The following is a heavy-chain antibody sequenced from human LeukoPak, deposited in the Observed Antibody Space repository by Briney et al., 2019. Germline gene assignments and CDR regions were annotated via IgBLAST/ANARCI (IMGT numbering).Heavy chain of an antibody. D-gene: IGHD1-14*01. V-gene: IGHV3-23*01. Sequence: GGSLRLSCAASGFAFSSYDLSWVRQTPGKGLECVSAISRGVGSTYYADSVKGRFTISRDNSKNTLYLQMNSLRAEDTAVYYCAKDRNLLRGYYFDYWGQGTLVTVSS. J-gene: IGHJ4*02. CDR3: AKDRNLLRGYYFDY. CDR2: ISRGVGST. CDR1: GFAFSSYD.